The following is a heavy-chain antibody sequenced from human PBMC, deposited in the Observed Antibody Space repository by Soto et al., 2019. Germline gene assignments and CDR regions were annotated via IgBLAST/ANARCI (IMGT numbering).Heavy chain of an antibody. CDR1: GFKFSDYL. Sequence: GGSLRLSSAASGFKFSDYLMSWVRQSPGKGLEWVGNIKHDTSEAHYADSVKGRFTITRDNIKNFLFLQMNGLRSDDTASYYCARDGLLFSGPYRPSRFDYWGLGTLVTVSS. J-gene: IGHJ4*02. D-gene: IGHD3-16*02. CDR3: ARDGLLFSGPYRPSRFDY. V-gene: IGHV3-7*03. CDR2: IKHDTSEA.